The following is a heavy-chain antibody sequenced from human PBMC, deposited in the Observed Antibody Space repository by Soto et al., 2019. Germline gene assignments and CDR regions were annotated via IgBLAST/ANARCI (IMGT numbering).Heavy chain of an antibody. D-gene: IGHD6-6*01. Sequence: GGSLRLSCAASGFTFSSYSMNWVRQAPGKGLEWVSSISSSSSYIYCADSVKGRFTISRDNAKNSLYLQMNSLRAEDTAVYYCARDGVAARRTSDYWGQGTLVTVSS. CDR3: ARDGVAARRTSDY. V-gene: IGHV3-21*01. CDR2: ISSSSSYI. CDR1: GFTFSSYS. J-gene: IGHJ4*02.